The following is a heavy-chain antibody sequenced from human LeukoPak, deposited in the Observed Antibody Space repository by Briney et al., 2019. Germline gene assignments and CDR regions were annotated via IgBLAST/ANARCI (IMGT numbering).Heavy chain of an antibody. CDR2: ISSGSGYM. Sequence: SGGSLRLSCAVSGFIFGSYNMNWVRQAPGKGLEWVSAISSGSGYMYYADSLKGRFTISRDNAKNLLHLQMNSLRAEDTAVYYCARNLPAADYWGQGTLVTVSS. CDR1: GFIFGSYN. CDR3: ARNLPAADY. J-gene: IGHJ4*02. D-gene: IGHD2-2*01. V-gene: IGHV3-21*06.